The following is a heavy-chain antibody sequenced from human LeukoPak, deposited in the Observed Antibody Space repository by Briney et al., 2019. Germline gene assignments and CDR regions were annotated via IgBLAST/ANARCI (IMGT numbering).Heavy chain of an antibody. Sequence: SETLSLTCTVSGGSISSYYWSWIRQPAGKGLEWIGRIYTSGSTNYNPSLKSRVTISVDTSKNQFSLKLSSVTAADTAVYYCARTITIFGALGYFDYWGQGTLVTVSS. CDR1: GGSISSYY. D-gene: IGHD3-3*01. V-gene: IGHV4-4*07. CDR2: IYTSGST. J-gene: IGHJ4*02. CDR3: ARTITIFGALGYFDY.